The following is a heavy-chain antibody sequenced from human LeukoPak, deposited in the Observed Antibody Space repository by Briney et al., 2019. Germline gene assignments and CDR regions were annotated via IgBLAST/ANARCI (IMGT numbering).Heavy chain of an antibody. J-gene: IGHJ6*02. CDR3: ARGTVVTPPLDYYYGTDV. CDR1: GGSISSGSYY. CDR2: IYTSGST. Sequence: SQTLSLTCTVSGGSISSGSYYWSWSRQPAGKGLEWIGRIYTSGSTNYNPSLKSRVTISVDTSKNQFSLKLSSVTAADTAVYYCARGTVVTPPLDYYYGTDVWGQGTTVTVSS. D-gene: IGHD4-23*01. V-gene: IGHV4-61*02.